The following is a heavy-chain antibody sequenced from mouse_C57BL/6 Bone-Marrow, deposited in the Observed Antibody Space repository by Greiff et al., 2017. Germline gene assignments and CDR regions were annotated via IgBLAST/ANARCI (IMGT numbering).Heavy chain of an antibody. V-gene: IGHV1-76*01. CDR3: AKLGRD. CDR2: IYPGSGNT. CDR1: GYTFTDYY. D-gene: IGHD4-1*01. J-gene: IGHJ3*01. Sequence: VQLVESGAELVRPGASVKLSCKASGYTFTDYYINWVKQRPGQGLEWIARIYPGSGNTYYNEKFKGKATLTAEKSSSTAYMQLSSLTSEDSAVYFCAKLGRDWGQGTLVTVSA.